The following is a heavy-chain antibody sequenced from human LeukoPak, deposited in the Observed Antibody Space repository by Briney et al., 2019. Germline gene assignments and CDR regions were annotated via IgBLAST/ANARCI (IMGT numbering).Heavy chain of an antibody. CDR3: ARDRYGSGSSSIYYYYYMDV. Sequence: SETLSLTCTVSGGSISSYHWSWIRQPAGKGLEWIGRIYTSGSTNYNPSLKSRVTMSVDTSKNQFSLKLSSVTAADTAVYYCARDRYGSGSSSIYYYYYMDVWGKGTTVTVSS. V-gene: IGHV4-4*07. J-gene: IGHJ6*03. CDR1: GGSISSYH. D-gene: IGHD3-10*01. CDR2: IYTSGST.